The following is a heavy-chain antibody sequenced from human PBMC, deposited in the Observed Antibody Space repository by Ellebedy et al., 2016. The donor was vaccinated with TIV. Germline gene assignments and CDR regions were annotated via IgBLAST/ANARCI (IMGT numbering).Heavy chain of an antibody. Sequence: AASVTVSCKASGYAFTSHGINWVRQAPGQGLEWMGWVSGYNGNTTYAQKVQGRVTMTTDTSTNTAYMELRSLTSDETAVYFCARTSRYAYSRSCDYWGQGTLVTVSS. CDR3: ARTSRYAYSRSCDY. CDR1: GYAFTSHG. CDR2: VSGYNGNT. D-gene: IGHD6-13*01. J-gene: IGHJ4*02. V-gene: IGHV1-18*04.